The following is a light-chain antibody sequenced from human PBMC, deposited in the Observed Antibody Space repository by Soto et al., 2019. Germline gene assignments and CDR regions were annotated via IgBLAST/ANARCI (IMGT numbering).Light chain of an antibody. Sequence: QSALTQPASVSGSPGQSVTISCTGTSSDVGGHNYVSWYQQHPGKAPKFLISEVSNRPSGVSNRFSASKSGNTASLTISGLQAEDEADYYCSSYTSSSTLVFGTGTKVTVL. CDR2: EVS. CDR3: SSYTSSSTLV. CDR1: SSDVGGHNY. V-gene: IGLV2-14*01. J-gene: IGLJ1*01.